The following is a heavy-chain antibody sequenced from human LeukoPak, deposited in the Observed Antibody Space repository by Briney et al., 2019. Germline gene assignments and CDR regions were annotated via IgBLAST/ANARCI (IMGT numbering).Heavy chain of an antibody. CDR3: AKEFGYYYDSSGHPLFDY. J-gene: IGHJ4*02. Sequence: GGSLRLSCAVSGFTFDDYAMHWVRQAPGKGLEWVSGISWNSGSIGYADSVKGRFTISRDNAKNSLYLQMNSLRAEDTALYYCAKEFGYYYDSSGHPLFDYWGQGTLVTVSS. D-gene: IGHD3-22*01. CDR2: ISWNSGSI. CDR1: GFTFDDYA. V-gene: IGHV3-9*01.